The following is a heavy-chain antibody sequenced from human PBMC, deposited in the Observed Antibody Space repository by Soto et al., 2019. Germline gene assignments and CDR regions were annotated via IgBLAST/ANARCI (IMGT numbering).Heavy chain of an antibody. CDR3: AREISVAGGHFDY. CDR2: ISSSSSTI. J-gene: IGHJ4*02. CDR1: GFTFSGSA. Sequence: GGSLRLSCAASGFTFSGSAMNWVRQAPGKGLEWVSSISSSSSTIYYADSVRGRFTISRDNAKNSLYLQMNSLRDEDTAVYYCAREISVAGGHFDYWGQGTLVTVSS. D-gene: IGHD6-19*01. V-gene: IGHV3-48*02.